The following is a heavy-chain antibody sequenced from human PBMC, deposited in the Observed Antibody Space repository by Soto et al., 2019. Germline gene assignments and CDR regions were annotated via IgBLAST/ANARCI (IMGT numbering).Heavy chain of an antibody. V-gene: IGHV1-69*01. CDR2: IIPIFGTA. CDR3: AREAYCGGDCYPWFDY. CDR1: GGTFSSYA. Sequence: QVQLVQSGAEVKKPGSSVKVSCKASGGTFSSYAISWVRQAPGQGLEWMGGIIPIFGTANYAQKFQGRVTITADESTSTDYMELSSLRSEDTAVYYCAREAYCGGDCYPWFDYWGQGTLVTVSS. D-gene: IGHD2-21*02. J-gene: IGHJ4*02.